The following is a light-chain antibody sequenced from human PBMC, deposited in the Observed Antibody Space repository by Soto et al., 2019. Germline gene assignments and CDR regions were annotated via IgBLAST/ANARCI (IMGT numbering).Light chain of an antibody. CDR1: QGISSY. Sequence: DIQMTQSPSFLSASVGASAPIICRASQGISSYLAWYQKKPGKDPKLMIYAASTLQSGVPSRFSGSGSGTEFNLTLRRLQTEEFATYECQQLNSYPRTFGQSTKVDIK. CDR2: AAS. V-gene: IGKV1-9*01. CDR3: QQLNSYPRT. J-gene: IGKJ1*01.